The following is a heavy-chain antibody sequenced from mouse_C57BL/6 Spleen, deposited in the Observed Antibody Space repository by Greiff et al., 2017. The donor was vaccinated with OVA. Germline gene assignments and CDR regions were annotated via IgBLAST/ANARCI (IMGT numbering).Heavy chain of an antibody. CDR3: ARMDGNYGEDAWFAY. J-gene: IGHJ3*01. CDR1: GYTFTSYG. D-gene: IGHD2-1*01. Sequence: QVQLQQSGAELARPGASVKLSCKASGYTFTSYGISWVKQRTGQGLEWIGEIYPRSGNTYYNEKFKGKATLTADKSSSTTYMELRSLTSEDAAVYFCARMDGNYGEDAWFAYWGQGTLVTVSA. V-gene: IGHV1-81*01. CDR2: IYPRSGNT.